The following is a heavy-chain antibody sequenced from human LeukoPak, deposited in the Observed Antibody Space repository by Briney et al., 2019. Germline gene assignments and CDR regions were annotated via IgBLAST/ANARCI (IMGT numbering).Heavy chain of an antibody. D-gene: IGHD5-12*01. Sequence: GGSLRLSCAASGFTFSNYRMHWVRQAPGKGLEWVAATSGSGGNTYYADSVKGRFTISRDNSKDTLYLQMNSLRAEDTAVYYCAKEYSGYDFDYWGQGTLVTVSS. CDR1: GFTFSNYR. CDR3: AKEYSGYDFDY. V-gene: IGHV3-23*01. J-gene: IGHJ4*02. CDR2: TSGSGGNT.